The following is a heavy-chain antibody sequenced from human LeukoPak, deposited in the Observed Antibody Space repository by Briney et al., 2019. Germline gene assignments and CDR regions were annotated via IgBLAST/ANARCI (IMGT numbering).Heavy chain of an antibody. CDR2: SYYSGTT. CDR1: GNSISRSYY. Sequence: PSETLSLTCDVSGNSISRSYYWNWIRQPPGKGLEWIGYSYYSGTTNYNPSLKSRVTISVDTSKNQFSLKLSSVTAADTAVYYCASAGFWSDSRNYFDYWGQGTLVTVSS. V-gene: IGHV4-59*01. D-gene: IGHD3-3*01. J-gene: IGHJ4*02. CDR3: ASAGFWSDSRNYFDY.